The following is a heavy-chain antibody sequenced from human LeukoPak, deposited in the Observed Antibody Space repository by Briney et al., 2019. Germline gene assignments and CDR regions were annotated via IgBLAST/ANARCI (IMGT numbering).Heavy chain of an antibody. D-gene: IGHD2-2*02. V-gene: IGHV4-30-4*08. CDR1: GGSISSGDYY. CDR3: ARYCSSTSCYTGFDP. J-gene: IGHJ5*02. Sequence: SQTLSLTCTVSGGSISSGDYYWSWIRQPPGKGLEWIGYIYYSGSTYYNPSLKSRVTISVDTSKNHFSLKLSSVTAADTAVYYCARYCSSTSCYTGFDPWGQGTLVTVSS. CDR2: IYYSGST.